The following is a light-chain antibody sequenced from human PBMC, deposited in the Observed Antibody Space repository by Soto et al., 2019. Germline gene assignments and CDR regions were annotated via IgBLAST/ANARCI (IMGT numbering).Light chain of an antibody. Sequence: DIVMTQSPLSLPVTPGEPASISCRSSQSLLNRNGRNCLDWYLQKPGQSPQLLIHMGFIRASGVPDRFSGSASGTYFTLMISRVEAEDVGVYYCMQALESPPTFGGGTKVEIK. CDR2: MGF. J-gene: IGKJ4*01. CDR1: QSLLNRNGRNC. V-gene: IGKV2-28*01. CDR3: MQALESPPT.